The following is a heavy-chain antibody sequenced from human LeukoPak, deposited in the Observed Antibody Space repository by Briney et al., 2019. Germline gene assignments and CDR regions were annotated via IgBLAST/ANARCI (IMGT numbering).Heavy chain of an antibody. D-gene: IGHD3-3*01. Sequence: ASVKVSCKASGYTFTSYDINWVRQATGQGLEWMGWMNPNSGNTGYAQKSQGRVTMTRNTSISTAYMELSSLRSEDTAVYYCARSGLLLRFLEWLSLDVWGKGTTVTVSS. V-gene: IGHV1-8*01. CDR3: ARSGLLLRFLEWLSLDV. J-gene: IGHJ6*04. CDR2: MNPNSGNT. CDR1: GYTFTSYD.